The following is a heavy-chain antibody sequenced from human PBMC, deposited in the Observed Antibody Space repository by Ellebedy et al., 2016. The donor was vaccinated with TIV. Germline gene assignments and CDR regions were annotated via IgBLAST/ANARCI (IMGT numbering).Heavy chain of an antibody. J-gene: IGHJ4*02. CDR3: ARGGATSSRYWRN. Sequence: PGGSLRLSCAASGFSFSTYGMHWVRQAPGQGLEWVAVIWYDGFNKDYADSVKGRFTISRDNSKSTLYLEMKSLRVEDTAVYYCARGGATSSRYWRNWGQGALVTVSS. CDR1: GFSFSTYG. D-gene: IGHD2-2*01. V-gene: IGHV3-33*01. CDR2: IWYDGFNK.